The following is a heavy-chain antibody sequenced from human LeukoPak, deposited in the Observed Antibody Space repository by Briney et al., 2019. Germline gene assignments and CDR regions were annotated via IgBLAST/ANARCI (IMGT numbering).Heavy chain of an antibody. J-gene: IGHJ6*02. CDR1: GFTFSNYG. CDR3: AYYYGSGSYFQYYYYYYGMDV. V-gene: IGHV3-30*03. CDR2: ISYDGSNK. D-gene: IGHD3-10*01. Sequence: PGGSLRLSCAASGFTFSNYGLHWVRQAPGKGLEWVAVISYDGSNKYYADSVKGRFTISRDNSKNTLYLQMNSLRAEDTAVYYCAYYYGSGSYFQYYYYYYGMDVWGQGTTVTVSS.